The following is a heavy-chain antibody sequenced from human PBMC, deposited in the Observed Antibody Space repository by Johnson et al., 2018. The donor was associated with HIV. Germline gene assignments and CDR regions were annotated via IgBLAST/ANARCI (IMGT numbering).Heavy chain of an antibody. J-gene: IGHJ3*02. CDR3: ARSYSNYDYDAFDI. CDR1: GFTVNSNY. Sequence: VQLVESGGGLVQPGGSLRLSCAASGFTVNSNYMSWVRQAPGQGLEWVSIFYRDGSTSHADSVKGRYTISRANSKNTLYLQMNRLRAEDTAVYYCARSYSNYDYDAFDIWGQGTMVTVSS. D-gene: IGHD4-11*01. CDR2: FYRDGST. V-gene: IGHV3-66*02.